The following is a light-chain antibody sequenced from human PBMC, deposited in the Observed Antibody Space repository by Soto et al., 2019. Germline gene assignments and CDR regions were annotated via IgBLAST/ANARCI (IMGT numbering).Light chain of an antibody. Sequence: SVMTESPDTLSLSPGERATLSCRASQTIRTSLAWYQQRPGQAPRLLIFDASRKTFGVPDRFTGSGSGTDFTLTINRLEPEDFGVYFWQQDGSSVTFGGGTKVDI. V-gene: IGKV3-20*01. J-gene: IGKJ4*01. CDR3: QQDGSSVT. CDR2: DAS. CDR1: QTIRTS.